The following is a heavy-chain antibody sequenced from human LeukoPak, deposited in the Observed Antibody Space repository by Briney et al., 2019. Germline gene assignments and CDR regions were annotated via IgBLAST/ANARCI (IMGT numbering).Heavy chain of an antibody. V-gene: IGHV1-69*04. D-gene: IGHD2-15*01. CDR1: GGTFSSYA. CDR2: IIPIFGIA. Sequence: SVKVSCKASGGTFSSYAISWVRQAPGQGLEWMGRIIPIFGIANYAQKFQGRVTITADKSTSTAYMELSSLRSEDTAVYYCARSCSGGSCYWKFDPWGQGTLVIVSS. CDR3: ARSCSGGSCYWKFDP. J-gene: IGHJ5*02.